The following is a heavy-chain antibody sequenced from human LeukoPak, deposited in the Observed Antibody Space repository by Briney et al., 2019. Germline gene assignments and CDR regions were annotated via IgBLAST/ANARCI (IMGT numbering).Heavy chain of an antibody. J-gene: IGHJ6*02. V-gene: IGHV6-1*01. CDR3: ARDSLVVVIIDYYYGMDV. CDR2: TYYRSKWYN. CDR1: GDSVFSNSAA. Sequence: SQTLSLTCAISGDSVFSNSAAWNWIRQSPSRGLEWLGRTYYRSKWYNDYAVSVKSRITINPDTSKNQFSLQLNSVTPEDTAVYYCARDSLVVVIIDYYYGMDVWGQGTTVTVSS. D-gene: IGHD3-22*01.